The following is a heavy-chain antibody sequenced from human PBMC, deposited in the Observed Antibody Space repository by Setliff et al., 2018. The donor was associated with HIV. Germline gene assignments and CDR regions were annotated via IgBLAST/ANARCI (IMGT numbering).Heavy chain of an antibody. V-gene: IGHV3-23*01. CDR1: GFTFGSYA. CDR3: ARLGLYYYDSSGYVGGNFDY. Sequence: GGSLRLSCAASGFTFGSYAMSWVRQAPGKGLEWVSGISNSGGYTYYADSVKGRFTISRDNSKNTLYLQMNSLRADDTAVYYCARLGLYYYDSSGYVGGNFDYWGQGTLVTVSS. CDR2: ISNSGGYT. D-gene: IGHD3-22*01. J-gene: IGHJ4*02.